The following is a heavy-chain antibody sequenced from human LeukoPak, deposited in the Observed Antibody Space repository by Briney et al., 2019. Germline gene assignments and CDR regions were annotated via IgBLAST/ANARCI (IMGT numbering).Heavy chain of an antibody. CDR2: INQDGSEK. D-gene: IGHD6-13*01. J-gene: IGHJ6*03. CDR3: ARVPAKGIPYYYYYMDV. Sequence: GGTLRLSCAASGFTFSTYGMSWVRQAPGKGLEWVANINQDGSEKYFVDSVKGRFTISRDHAKNSLYLQMNSLRAEDTAVYYCARVPAKGIPYYYYYMDVWGKGTTVTISS. CDR1: GFTFSTYG. V-gene: IGHV3-7*03.